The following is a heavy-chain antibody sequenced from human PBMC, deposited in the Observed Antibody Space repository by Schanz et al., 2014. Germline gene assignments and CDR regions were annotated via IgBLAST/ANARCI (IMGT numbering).Heavy chain of an antibody. CDR2: IKQDGIEK. D-gene: IGHD4-17*01. Sequence: EVQLVESGGGLVQPGGSLRLSCAASGFTFGNFFMSWVRQAPGKGLEWVANIKQDGIEKYYVDSVKGRFTISRDNAKNSLYLQMNSLTADDTAVYYCVRDTDYHFDYWGQGTLVTVSS. CDR1: GFTFGNFF. CDR3: VRDTDYHFDY. V-gene: IGHV3-7*01. J-gene: IGHJ4*02.